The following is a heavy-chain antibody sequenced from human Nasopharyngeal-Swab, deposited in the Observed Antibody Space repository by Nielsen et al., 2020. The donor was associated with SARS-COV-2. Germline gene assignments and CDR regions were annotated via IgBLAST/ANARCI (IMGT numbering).Heavy chain of an antibody. CDR3: ARDPRGPDY. J-gene: IGHJ4*02. D-gene: IGHD6-25*01. CDR2: ISAYNGRT. V-gene: IGHV1-18*01. Sequence: WVGQAPGQGLEWMGWISAYNGRTYYAQKFQGRVTVTTDTSTSTAYMDLRSLRSDDTAVYYCARDPRGPDYWGQGTLVTVSS.